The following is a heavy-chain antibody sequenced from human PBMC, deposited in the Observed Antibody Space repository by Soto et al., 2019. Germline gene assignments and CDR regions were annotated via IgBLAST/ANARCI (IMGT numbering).Heavy chain of an antibody. CDR2: IYHSGST. V-gene: IGHV4-30-2*01. CDR1: GGSISSGGYS. D-gene: IGHD1-26*01. CDR3: ARGGYSGSYNWFDP. J-gene: IGHJ5*02. Sequence: SETLSLTCAVSGGSISSGGYSWSWIRQPPGKGLEWIGYIYHSGSTYYNPSLKSRVTISVDRSKNQFSLKLSSVTAADTAVYSCARGGYSGSYNWFDPWGQGTLVTVSS.